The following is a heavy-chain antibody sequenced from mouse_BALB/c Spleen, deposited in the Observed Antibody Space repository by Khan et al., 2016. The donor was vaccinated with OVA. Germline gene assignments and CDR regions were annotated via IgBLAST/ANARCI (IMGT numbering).Heavy chain of an antibody. D-gene: IGHD3-3*01. CDR2: INPSSGYT. Sequence: VQLQESGAELVKPGASVKMSCKASGYTFTSYTMHWVKQRPGQGLEWIGYINPSSGYTKYNQKFKDKATLTADKSSSTAYMQLSSLTSEDSAVYYCARKRTRASYWGQGTTLKVSS. CDR3: ARKRTRASY. J-gene: IGHJ2*01. CDR1: GYTFTSYT. V-gene: IGHV1-4*01.